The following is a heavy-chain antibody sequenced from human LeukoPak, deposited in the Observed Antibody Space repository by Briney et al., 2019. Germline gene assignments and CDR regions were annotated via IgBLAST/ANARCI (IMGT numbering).Heavy chain of an antibody. Sequence: PGGSLRLSCAASGFTFSSYAMSWVRQAPGKGLEWVSAISGSGGSTYYADSVKGRFTISRDNSKNTLYLQMNSLRAEDTAVYYCARDSFHYYDSSPVDYWGQGTLVTVSS. CDR3: ARDSFHYYDSSPVDY. CDR2: ISGSGGST. CDR1: GFTFSSYA. V-gene: IGHV3-23*01. J-gene: IGHJ4*02. D-gene: IGHD3-22*01.